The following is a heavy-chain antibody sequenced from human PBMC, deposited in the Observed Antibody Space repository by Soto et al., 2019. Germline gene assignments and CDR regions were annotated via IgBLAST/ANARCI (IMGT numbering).Heavy chain of an antibody. CDR3: ARRGYGSRWPNVYMDV. CDR2: ISNNGAHT. CDR1: GFTFSNYE. Sequence: EAQRVESGGGLVQPGGSLRLSCAASGFTFSNYEMHWVRQAPGRGLEYVSGISNNGAHTDYAKSVKGRFTISRDNSENTLYLQMGSLRAEDMARYYCARRGYGSRWPNVYMDVWGKGTTVTVSS. J-gene: IGHJ6*03. V-gene: IGHV3-64*01. D-gene: IGHD6-13*01.